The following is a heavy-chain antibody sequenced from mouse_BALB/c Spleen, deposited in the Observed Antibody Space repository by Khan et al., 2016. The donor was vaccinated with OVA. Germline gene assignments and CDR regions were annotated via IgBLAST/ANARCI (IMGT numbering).Heavy chain of an antibody. D-gene: IGHD2-10*01. CDR2: IWGDGST. Sequence: QMQLEESGPGLVAPSQSLSITCTVSGFSLTGYGVNWVRQPPGKGLEWLGMIWGDGSTDYNSGIKSRLSITKDNSKSQVFLKMSSLQTDDTARYYCARAYYANYREAMDYWGQGNSVTVSS. J-gene: IGHJ4*01. CDR1: GFSLTGYG. V-gene: IGHV2-6-7*01. CDR3: ARAYYANYREAMDY.